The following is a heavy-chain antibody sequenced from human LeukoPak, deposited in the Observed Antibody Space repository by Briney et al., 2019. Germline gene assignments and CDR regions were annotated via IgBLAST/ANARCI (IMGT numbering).Heavy chain of an antibody. J-gene: IGHJ3*02. CDR1: GGSFSGYY. D-gene: IGHD6-13*01. V-gene: IGHV4-34*01. CDR3: ARRSSWYQDAFDI. CDR2: INHSGST. Sequence: SETLSLTCAVYGGSFSGYYWSWIRQPPGKGLERIGEINHSGSTNYNPSLKSRVTISVDTSKNQFSLKVSSVTAADTAVYYCARRSSWYQDAFDIWGQGTMVTVSS.